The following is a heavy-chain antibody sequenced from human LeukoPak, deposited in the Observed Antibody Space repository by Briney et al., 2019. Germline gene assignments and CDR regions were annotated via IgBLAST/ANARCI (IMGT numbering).Heavy chain of an antibody. CDR1: VYTFTGFY. CDR2: INPNSGGT. Sequence: EASVKVSCKASVYTFTGFYMHWVRQAPGQGLEWMGRINPNSGGTNYAQKCQGRITMTRDTSISTDYMELSRLRSDDTAVYYCASGGGSYGDIWGQGTMVTVSS. CDR3: ASGGGSYGDI. J-gene: IGHJ3*02. D-gene: IGHD1-26*01. V-gene: IGHV1-2*06.